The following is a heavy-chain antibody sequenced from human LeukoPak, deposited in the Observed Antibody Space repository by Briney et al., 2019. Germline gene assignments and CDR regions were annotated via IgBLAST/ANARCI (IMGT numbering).Heavy chain of an antibody. CDR1: GGSISVTNYY. Sequence: SETLSLTCTVSGGSISVTNYYWSWIRQPPGKGLEWIGHTSYSGSTNYNPSLKSRVTISVDTSKNQFSLKLSSVTAADTAVYYCARSGELNDYGDYGDFQHWGQGTLVTVSS. CDR2: TSYSGST. V-gene: IGHV4-59*08. CDR3: ARSGELNDYGDYGDFQH. D-gene: IGHD4-17*01. J-gene: IGHJ1*01.